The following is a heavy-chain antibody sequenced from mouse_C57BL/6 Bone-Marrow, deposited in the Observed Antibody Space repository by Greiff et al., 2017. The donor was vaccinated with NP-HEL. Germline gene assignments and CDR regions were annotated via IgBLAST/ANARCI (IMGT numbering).Heavy chain of an antibody. CDR3: ARDIYYGNHWYFDV. CDR1: GFTFSSYA. D-gene: IGHD2-1*01. CDR2: ISDGGSYT. V-gene: IGHV5-4*01. J-gene: IGHJ1*03. Sequence: EVQLVESGGGLVKPGGSLKLSCAASGFTFSSYAMSWVRQTPEKRLEWVATISDGGSYTYYPDNVKGRFTISRDNAKNNLYLQMSHLKSEDTAMYYCARDIYYGNHWYFDVWGTGTTVTVSS.